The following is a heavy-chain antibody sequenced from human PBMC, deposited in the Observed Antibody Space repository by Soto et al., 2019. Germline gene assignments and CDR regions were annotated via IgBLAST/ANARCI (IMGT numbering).Heavy chain of an antibody. D-gene: IGHD3-3*01. J-gene: IGHJ5*02. CDR1: GGTISGYY. CDR3: ARGQRFPDWFEP. Sequence: PSETLSLTCSVSGGTISGYYWTWIRQPAGKGLEWIGRIYSSGNTKYNPSLQSRVTMSLDTSNNQFSLRLTSVTAADTAVYYRARGQRFPDWFEPWGQGTLVTVSS. V-gene: IGHV4-4*07. CDR2: IYSSGNT.